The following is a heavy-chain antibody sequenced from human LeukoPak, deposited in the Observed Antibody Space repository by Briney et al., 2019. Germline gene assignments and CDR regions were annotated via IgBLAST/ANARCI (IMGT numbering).Heavy chain of an antibody. CDR3: ARDLVTVTKGFDF. J-gene: IGHJ3*01. V-gene: IGHV4-59*11. D-gene: IGHD4-17*01. Sequence: PSETLSLTCAVSDDSFSSHYWTWIRQPPGKGLEWIGYISYIGTTNYDPSLKSRVTISIDTSKNQFSLKLNSVTAADTAVYYCARDLVTVTKGFDFWGQGTMVSVSS. CDR1: DDSFSSHY. CDR2: ISYIGTT.